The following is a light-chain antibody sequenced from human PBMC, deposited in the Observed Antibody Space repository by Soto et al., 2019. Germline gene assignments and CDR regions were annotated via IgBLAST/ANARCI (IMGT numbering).Light chain of an antibody. CDR1: SSNIGSGYD. Sequence: QSVLTQPPSVSGAPGQRVTISCIGSSSNIGSGYDVHWYQQFPRTAPKLLISGDSNRPSGVPDRFSGSKSGTSASLAITGLQAEDEADYYCSSFTSKSSLIFGGGTKLTVL. CDR3: SSFTSKSSLI. V-gene: IGLV1-40*01. CDR2: GDS. J-gene: IGLJ2*01.